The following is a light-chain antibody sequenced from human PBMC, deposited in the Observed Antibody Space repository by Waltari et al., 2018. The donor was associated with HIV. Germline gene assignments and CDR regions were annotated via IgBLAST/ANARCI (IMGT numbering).Light chain of an antibody. J-gene: IGLJ2*01. Sequence: SDLPQPPSVSGSPGQTASFTCPGEVLSNQLGYWYRHKKGQAPVLLIYKDTMRASGIPERFSVTTSRTTVTLTISEVQAEDEADYYCQSADTSGTMDIFGGGTKL. CDR2: KDT. V-gene: IGLV3-25*03. CDR3: QSADTSGTMDI. CDR1: VLSNQL.